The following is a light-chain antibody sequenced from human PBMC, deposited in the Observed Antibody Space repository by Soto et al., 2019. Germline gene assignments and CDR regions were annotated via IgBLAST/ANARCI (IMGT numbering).Light chain of an antibody. CDR1: QSVRTY. CDR3: QQRSNWPPT. CDR2: DAS. Sequence: EIVLTQSPVTLSLSPGERATLSCGASQSVRTYLAWYQVKPGQAPRLLIYDASRRASGVPARFSGSGSGTDFTLTISSLEPEDFAVYYCQQRSNWPPTFGQGTRLEIK. V-gene: IGKV3-11*01. J-gene: IGKJ5*01.